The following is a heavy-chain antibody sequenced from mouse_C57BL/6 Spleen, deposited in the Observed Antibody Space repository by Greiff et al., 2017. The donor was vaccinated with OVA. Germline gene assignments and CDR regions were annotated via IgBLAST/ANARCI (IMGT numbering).Heavy chain of an antibody. J-gene: IGHJ1*03. CDR3: VGESCSTVDWYFDV. CDR1: GFTFNTYA. D-gene: IGHD1-1*01. Sequence: EVKLVESGGGLVQPKGSLKLSCAASGFTFNTYAMHWVRQAPGKGLEWVARIRSKSSNYATYYADSVKDRFTISRDDSQSMLYLHMINLNTADTAMDYCVGESCSTVDWYFDVWGTGTTVTVSS. V-gene: IGHV10-3*01. CDR2: IRSKSSNYAT.